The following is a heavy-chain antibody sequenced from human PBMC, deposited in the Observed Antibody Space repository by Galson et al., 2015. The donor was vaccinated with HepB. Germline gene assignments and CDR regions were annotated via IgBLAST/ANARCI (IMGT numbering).Heavy chain of an antibody. D-gene: IGHD1-26*01. Sequence: CAISGDSVSSNSAAWNRIRQSPSRGLEWLGRTYYKSRWYNDYAVSVKSRIIINPDTSKNQFSLQLNSVTPEDTALYYCARDSGSYLRRGYYYYGMDVWGQGTTVTVSS. CDR3: ARDSGSYLRRGYYYYGMDV. V-gene: IGHV6-1*01. CDR1: GDSVSSNSAA. J-gene: IGHJ6*02. CDR2: TYYKSRWYN.